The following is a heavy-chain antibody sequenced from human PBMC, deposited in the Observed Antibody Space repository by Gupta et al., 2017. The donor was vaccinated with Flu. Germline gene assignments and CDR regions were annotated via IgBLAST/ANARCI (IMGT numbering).Heavy chain of an antibody. Sequence: VRQAPGKGLEWVAGLNQIGDTTHYGASVKGRFTISRDNSLNTLLLQMTSLRAEDTALYYCAKELYTIPGAFDSWGQGTLFTVSS. CDR2: LNQIGDTT. CDR3: AKELYTIPGAFDS. J-gene: IGHJ4*02. V-gene: IGHV3-23*01. D-gene: IGHD2-2*02.